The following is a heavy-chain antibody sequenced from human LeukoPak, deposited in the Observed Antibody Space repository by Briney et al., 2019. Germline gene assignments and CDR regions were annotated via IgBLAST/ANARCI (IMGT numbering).Heavy chain of an antibody. CDR2: SKSKIDGGTI. J-gene: IGHJ4*02. Sequence: PGGSLRLSCATSGFTFSSYAMSWVRQAPGKGLEWVGRSKSKIDGGTIDYAAPVKGRFTISRDDPKNMLYLQMNSLKTEDTAVYYCRFEEYGSVDWGQGALVTVSS. CDR3: RFEEYGSVD. CDR1: GFTFSSYA. D-gene: IGHD3-10*01. V-gene: IGHV3-15*01.